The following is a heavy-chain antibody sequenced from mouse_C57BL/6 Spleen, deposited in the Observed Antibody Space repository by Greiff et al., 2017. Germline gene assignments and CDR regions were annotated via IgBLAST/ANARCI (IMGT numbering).Heavy chain of an antibody. Sequence: EVKLVESGGGLVQSGRSLRLSCATSGFTFSDFYMEWVRQAPGKGLEWIAASRNKANDYTTEYSASVKGRFIVSRDTSQSILYLQMNALRAEDTAIYYCASDDYGFSYWGQGTLVTISA. J-gene: IGHJ3*01. CDR2: SRNKANDYTT. D-gene: IGHD2-4*01. CDR1: GFTFSDFY. V-gene: IGHV7-1*01. CDR3: ASDDYGFSY.